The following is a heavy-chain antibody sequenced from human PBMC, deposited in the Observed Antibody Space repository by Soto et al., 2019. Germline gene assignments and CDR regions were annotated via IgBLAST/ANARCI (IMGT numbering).Heavy chain of an antibody. D-gene: IGHD3-3*01. V-gene: IGHV3-23*01. Sequence: GGSLRLSCAASGFTFSSYAMSWVRQAPGKGLEWVSAISGSGGSTYYADSVKGRFTISRDNSKNTLYLQMNSLRAEDTAVYYCAKDAENEYYDFWSGYSFPDYWGQGTLVTGSS. CDR1: GFTFSSYA. J-gene: IGHJ4*02. CDR2: ISGSGGST. CDR3: AKDAENEYYDFWSGYSFPDY.